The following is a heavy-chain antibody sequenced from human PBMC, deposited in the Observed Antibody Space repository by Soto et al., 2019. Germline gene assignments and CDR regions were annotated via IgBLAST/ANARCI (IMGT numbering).Heavy chain of an antibody. CDR3: AIRAHSSSYGEDKPFDY. D-gene: IGHD2-21*01. CDR2: AYHRGST. CDR1: GGFTSTNNW. J-gene: IGHJ4*02. V-gene: IGHV4-4*02. Sequence: SETLSLTCAVSGGFTSTNNWWSLVRQPPGEGLEWIGDAYHRGSTEYNPSLKSRVSISVQNTKNQNSLMLAAAPAAAPAVYYGAIRAHSSSYGEDKPFDYWGQGTLVTVSS.